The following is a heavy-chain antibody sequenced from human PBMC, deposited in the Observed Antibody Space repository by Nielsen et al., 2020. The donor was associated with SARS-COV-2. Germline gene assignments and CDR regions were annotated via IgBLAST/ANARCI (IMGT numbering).Heavy chain of an antibody. D-gene: IGHD6-19*01. CDR1: GFTFSSYG. J-gene: IGHJ4*02. Sequence: GESLKISCAASGFTFSSYGMHCVRQAPGKGLEWVAVIWYDGSNKYYADSVKGRFTISRDNSKNTLYLQMNSLRAEDTAVYYCARNPGIAVAGRGDYWGQGTLVTVSS. CDR2: IWYDGSNK. CDR3: ARNPGIAVAGRGDY. V-gene: IGHV3-33*01.